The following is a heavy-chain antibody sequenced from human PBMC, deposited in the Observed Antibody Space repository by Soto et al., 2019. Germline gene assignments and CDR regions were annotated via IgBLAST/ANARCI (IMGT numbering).Heavy chain of an antibody. Sequence: PGGPLRLSCAASGFTFSSYAMHWVRQAPGKGLEWVAVISYDGSNKYYADSVKGRFTISRDNSKNTLYVQMNSLRAEDTAVYYCAGGHRHDYYYYGMDVWGQGTTVTVSS. CDR2: ISYDGSNK. D-gene: IGHD6-25*01. CDR1: GFTFSSYA. J-gene: IGHJ6*02. CDR3: AGGHRHDYYYYGMDV. V-gene: IGHV3-30-3*01.